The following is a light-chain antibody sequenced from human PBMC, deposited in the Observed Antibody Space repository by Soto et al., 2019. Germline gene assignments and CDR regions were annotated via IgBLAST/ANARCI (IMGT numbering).Light chain of an antibody. CDR3: QQRFNWPGLT. CDR1: QSVNTF. J-gene: IGKJ4*01. CDR2: DAS. V-gene: IGKV3-11*01. Sequence: EIVLTQSPATLSLSPGERATLSCRASQSVNTFLAWYQQKPGQAPRLLISDASNRATGIPARFSGSGSGTDFTLTISSLEPEDFAVYYCQQRFNWPGLTFGGGIKVEIK.